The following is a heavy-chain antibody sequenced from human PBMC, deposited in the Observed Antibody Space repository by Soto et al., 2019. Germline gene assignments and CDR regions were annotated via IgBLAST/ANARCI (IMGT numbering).Heavy chain of an antibody. CDR1: GGTFSSYA. V-gene: IGHV1-69*01. Sequence: QVQLVQSGAEVKKPGSSVKVSCKASGGTFSSYAISWVRQAPGQGLEWMGGIIPIFGTANYAQKFQGRVTITADESTSTAYMELSSVRSEDTAVYYCARVHYSSSGFYYYYGMDVWGQGTTVTVSS. CDR3: ARVHYSSSGFYYYYGMDV. CDR2: IIPIFGTA. J-gene: IGHJ6*02. D-gene: IGHD6-6*01.